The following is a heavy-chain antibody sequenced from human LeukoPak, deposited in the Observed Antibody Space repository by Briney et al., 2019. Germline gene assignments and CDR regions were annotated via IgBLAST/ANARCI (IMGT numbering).Heavy chain of an antibody. J-gene: IGHJ4*02. CDR3: ARDRGWRLLDY. Sequence: GGSLRLSCAASGFTFSSYGMHWVRQAPGKGLEWVAVISYDGSNKYYADSVKGRFTISRDNSKNTLYLQMNSLRVEDTAVYYCARDRGWRLLDYWGQGTLVTVSS. D-gene: IGHD6-25*01. CDR2: ISYDGSNK. V-gene: IGHV3-30*03. CDR1: GFTFSSYG.